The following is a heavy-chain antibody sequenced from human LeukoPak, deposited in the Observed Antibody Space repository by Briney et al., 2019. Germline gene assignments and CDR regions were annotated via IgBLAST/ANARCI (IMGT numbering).Heavy chain of an antibody. J-gene: IGHJ4*02. V-gene: IGHV1-2*02. CDR3: ARGLRRNYYDSSGYPYYFDY. Sequence: ASVKVSCKASVYTFTAYYMHWVRQAPGQGLEWMGWINPNSGGTNYAQKFQGRVTMTRDTSISTAYMELSRLRSDDTAVYYCARGLRRNYYDSSGYPYYFDYWGQGTLVTVSS. CDR2: INPNSGGT. D-gene: IGHD3-22*01. CDR1: VYTFTAYY.